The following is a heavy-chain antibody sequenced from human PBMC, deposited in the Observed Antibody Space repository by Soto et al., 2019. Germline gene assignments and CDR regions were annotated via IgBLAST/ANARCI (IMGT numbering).Heavy chain of an antibody. CDR1: GGSISSGGYY. Sequence: SETLSLTCTVSGGSISSGGYYWSWIRQHPGKGLEWIGYIYYSGSTYYNPSLKSRVTISVDTSKNQFSLKLSSVTAADTAVYYCARVVYDYDFWSAAPYYFDYWGQGTLVTVSS. CDR3: ARVVYDYDFWSAAPYYFDY. V-gene: IGHV4-31*03. CDR2: IYYSGST. J-gene: IGHJ4*02. D-gene: IGHD3-3*01.